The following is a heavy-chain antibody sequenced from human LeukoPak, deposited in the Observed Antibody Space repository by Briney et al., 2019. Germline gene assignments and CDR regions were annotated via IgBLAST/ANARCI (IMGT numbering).Heavy chain of an antibody. J-gene: IGHJ4*02. CDR2: ISSSSSYI. Sequence: GGSLRLSCAASGFTFTSYSMNWVRQAPGKGLEWVSYISSSSSYIYYADSVKGRFTISRDNAKNSLYLQMNSLRAEDTAVYYCARDRRYSYGLPFDYWGQGTLVTVSS. V-gene: IGHV3-21*05. CDR1: GFTFTSYS. D-gene: IGHD5-18*01. CDR3: ARDRRYSYGLPFDY.